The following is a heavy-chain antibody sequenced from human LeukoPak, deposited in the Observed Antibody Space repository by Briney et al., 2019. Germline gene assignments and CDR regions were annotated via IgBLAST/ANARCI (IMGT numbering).Heavy chain of an antibody. J-gene: IGHJ4*02. V-gene: IGHV5-51*01. Sequence: GESLKISCKGSGYTFTSFWIGWVRQMPGKGPEWMASIYPGDSDTTYSPSFQGQVTISADKSSSTAYLRLSSLKASDTAIYYCVRGWWSFDYWGQGSLVTVSS. CDR3: VRGWWSFDY. CDR2: IYPGDSDT. CDR1: GYTFTSFW. D-gene: IGHD3-16*01.